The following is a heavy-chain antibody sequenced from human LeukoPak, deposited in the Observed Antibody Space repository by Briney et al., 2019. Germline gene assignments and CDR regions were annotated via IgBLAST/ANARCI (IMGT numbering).Heavy chain of an antibody. D-gene: IGHD2/OR15-2a*01. Sequence: ASVKVSCKASGYTFTSYGISWVRQAPGQGLEWMGWISAYNGNTNYAQKLQGRVTMTTDTSTSTAYMELRSLRSDDTAVYYCARDEKSCSNINCYYGMDVWGQGTTVTVSS. CDR1: GYTFTSYG. CDR2: ISAYNGNT. V-gene: IGHV1-18*01. CDR3: ARDEKSCSNINCYYGMDV. J-gene: IGHJ6*02.